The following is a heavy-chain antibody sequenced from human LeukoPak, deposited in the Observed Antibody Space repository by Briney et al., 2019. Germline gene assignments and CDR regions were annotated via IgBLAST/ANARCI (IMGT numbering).Heavy chain of an antibody. CDR3: ARNPRSSGYSNFDY. D-gene: IGHD3-22*01. Sequence: PGGSLRLSCAVSGFAVSSNYMSWVRHAPGKGLEGVSVIYGGGSTYYADSVKGRFTISRDNSKNTLYLQMNSLRAEDTAVYYCARNPRSSGYSNFDYWGQGTLVTVSS. CDR1: GFAVSSNY. CDR2: IYGGGST. J-gene: IGHJ4*02. V-gene: IGHV3-66*01.